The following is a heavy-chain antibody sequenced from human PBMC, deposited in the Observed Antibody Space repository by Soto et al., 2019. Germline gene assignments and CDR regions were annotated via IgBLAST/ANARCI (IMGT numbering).Heavy chain of an antibody. Sequence: SETLSLTCTVYGYSITSGYYWGWVRQPPGKGLEWLGSFFHNGNTYYNPSLKSRVTISVDTSNTEFSLNLISVTAADTALYLCARGRGDAWSHYFDYWGQGILVTVSS. D-gene: IGHD2-2*01. CDR3: ARGRGDAWSHYFDY. CDR1: GYSITSGYY. CDR2: FFHNGNT. V-gene: IGHV4-38-2*02. J-gene: IGHJ4*02.